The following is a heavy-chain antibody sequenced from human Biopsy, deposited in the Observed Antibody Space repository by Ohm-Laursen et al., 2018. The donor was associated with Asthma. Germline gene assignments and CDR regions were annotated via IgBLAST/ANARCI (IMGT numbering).Heavy chain of an antibody. J-gene: IGHJ6*02. V-gene: IGHV1-69*13. CDR2: LIPVLGTP. CDR1: GDSFSNYA. Sequence: VASVKVSCKASGDSFSNYAISWVRQAPGQGLEWMGGLIPVLGTPDHAQMFEGRVTITADESTSTAYMELSSLSSEDTAVYYCARGYSGSDRIVYYYSGLEVWGPRTTVSVSS. CDR3: ARGYSGSDRIVYYYSGLEV. D-gene: IGHD5-12*01.